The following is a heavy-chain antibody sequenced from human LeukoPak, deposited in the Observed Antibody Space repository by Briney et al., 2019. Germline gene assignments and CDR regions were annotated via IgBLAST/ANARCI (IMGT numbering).Heavy chain of an antibody. CDR3: ATSTVMNHYCFDY. CDR2: IYHSGST. CDR1: GGSMSSTKW. D-gene: IGHD1-14*01. J-gene: IGHJ4*02. Sequence: SETLSLTCAVSGGSMSSTKWRSWVRQPPGKVLEWIGEIYHSGSTNYNPSLKSRITISVDKSKNQVSLNLSSVTAADTAVYYCATSTVMNHYCFDYWAQGTLVTVSS. V-gene: IGHV4-4*02.